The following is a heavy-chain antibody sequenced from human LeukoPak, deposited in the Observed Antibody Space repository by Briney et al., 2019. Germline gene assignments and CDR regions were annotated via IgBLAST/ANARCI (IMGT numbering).Heavy chain of an antibody. J-gene: IGHJ4*02. D-gene: IGHD2-2*01. CDR3: ARAKIVVVPSPMAFGFDH. CDR1: GYTFTSYG. CDR2: ISDYNGYT. V-gene: IGHV1-18*04. Sequence: ASVKVSCKASGYTFTSYGVSWVRQAPGQGLEWMGWISDYNGYTNYAQNLQGRVTMTTDTSTSTAYMELRSLRSDDTAVYYCARAKIVVVPSPMAFGFDHWGQGTLVTVSS.